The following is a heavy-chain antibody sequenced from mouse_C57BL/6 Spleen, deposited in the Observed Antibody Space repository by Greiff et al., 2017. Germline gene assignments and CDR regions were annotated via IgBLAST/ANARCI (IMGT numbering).Heavy chain of an antibody. CDR1: GYTFTDYN. V-gene: IGHV1-18*01. Sequence: VQLQQSGPELVMPGASVKIPCTASGYTFTDYNMDWVKQSPGQSLEWIGDINPNDGGTIYNQKFKGKATLTLDTSSNTAYMEHRSLTSEDTAVYYCARSWIRRFAYWGHGTLVTVSA. CDR2: INPNDGGT. J-gene: IGHJ3*01. D-gene: IGHD2-2*01. CDR3: ARSWIRRFAY.